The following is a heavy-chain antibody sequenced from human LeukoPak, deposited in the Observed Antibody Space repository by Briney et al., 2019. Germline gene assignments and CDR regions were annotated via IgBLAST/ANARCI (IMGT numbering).Heavy chain of an antibody. CDR3: ARVAAAGTTVEN. D-gene: IGHD6-13*01. V-gene: IGHV1-18*01. J-gene: IGHJ4*02. CDR2: ISAYNGNT. CDR1: GYTFTSYG. Sequence: GASVKVSCKASGYTFTSYGISWVRQAPGQGLEWMGWISAYNGNTKYAQKFQGRVTMTTDTSTSTAYMELRSLRSEDTAVYYCARVAAAGTTVENWGQGTLVTVSS.